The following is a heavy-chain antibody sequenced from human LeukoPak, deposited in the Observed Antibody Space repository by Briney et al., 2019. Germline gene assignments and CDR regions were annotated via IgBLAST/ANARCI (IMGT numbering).Heavy chain of an antibody. V-gene: IGHV1-2*02. CDR2: INPNSGGT. D-gene: IGHD5-18*01. CDR3: ARADGFGGYSYGYFGYFDY. J-gene: IGHJ4*02. Sequence: ASVKVSCKASGYTFTGYYMHWVRQAPGHGLERMGWINPNSGGTNYAQKFQGRVTMTRDTSISTAYMELSRLRSDDTAVYYCARADGFGGYSYGYFGYFDYWGQGTLVTVSS. CDR1: GYTFTGYY.